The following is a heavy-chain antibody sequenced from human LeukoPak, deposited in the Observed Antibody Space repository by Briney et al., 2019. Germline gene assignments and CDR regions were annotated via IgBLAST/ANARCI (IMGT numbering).Heavy chain of an antibody. J-gene: IGHJ4*02. Sequence: SETPSLTCTVSGGSISSSNYYWGWIRQPPGKGLEWIGSIYYSGITYYNPSLKSRVTISVETSNNQFSLKLSSVTAADTAMYYCARLLIYCSSTSCHFDYWGQGTLVTVSS. D-gene: IGHD2-2*01. CDR2: IYYSGIT. CDR3: ARLLIYCSSTSCHFDY. CDR1: GGSISSSNYY. V-gene: IGHV4-39*01.